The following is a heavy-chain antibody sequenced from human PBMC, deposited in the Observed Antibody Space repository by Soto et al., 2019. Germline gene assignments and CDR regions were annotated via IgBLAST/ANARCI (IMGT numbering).Heavy chain of an antibody. CDR1: GGSISSGGYS. J-gene: IGHJ5*02. V-gene: IGHV4-30-2*01. CDR3: ARGIVVVTATRMYNWFDP. Sequence: QLQLQESGSGLVKPSQTLSLTCAVSGGSISSGGYSWSWIRQPPGKGLEWIGYIYHSGSTYYNPSLKCRVTISVDRSKNQFSLKLSSVTAADTAVYYCARGIVVVTATRMYNWFDPWGQGTLVTVSS. CDR2: IYHSGST. D-gene: IGHD2-21*02.